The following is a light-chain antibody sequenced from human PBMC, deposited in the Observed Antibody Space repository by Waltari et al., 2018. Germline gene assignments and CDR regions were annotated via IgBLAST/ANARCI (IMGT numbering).Light chain of an antibody. CDR1: QSVSSSY. V-gene: IGKV3-20*01. Sequence: EIVLTQSPGTLSFSPGERTTLSCRASQSVSSSYLAWFQQKPGQAPRLLIYGASTRATGIPDRFSGIGSGTDFTLTISRLEPEDFAVYHCQHYGSSLLTFGGGTKVEIK. CDR3: QHYGSSLLT. J-gene: IGKJ4*01. CDR2: GAS.